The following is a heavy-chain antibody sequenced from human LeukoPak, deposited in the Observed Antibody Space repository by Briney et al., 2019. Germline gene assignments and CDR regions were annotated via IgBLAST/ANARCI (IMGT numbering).Heavy chain of an antibody. CDR2: IIPIFGTA. J-gene: IGHJ4*02. CDR1: GGTFSSYA. V-gene: IGHV1-69*06. Sequence: SVKVSCKASGGTFSSYAISWVRQAPGQGLEWMGGIIPIFGTANYAQKFQGRVTITADKSTSTAYMELSSLRSEDTAVYYCARQGYCSSTSCGPFDYWGQGTLVTVSS. CDR3: ARQGYCSSTSCGPFDY. D-gene: IGHD2-2*01.